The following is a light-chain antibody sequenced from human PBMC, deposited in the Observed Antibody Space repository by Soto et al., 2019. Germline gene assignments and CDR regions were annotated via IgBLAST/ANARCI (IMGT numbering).Light chain of an antibody. V-gene: IGLV2-11*01. CDR3: CSYAGSYTHYV. CDR1: SSDVGGYNY. J-gene: IGLJ1*01. CDR2: AVT. Sequence: QSALTQPRSVSGSPGQSVTISCTGTSSDVGGYNYVSWYQQYPGKAPKVMIYAVTKRPSGVPDRISGSKSGNTASLTISGPQAEDEADYYCCSYAGSYTHYVFGTGTKSPS.